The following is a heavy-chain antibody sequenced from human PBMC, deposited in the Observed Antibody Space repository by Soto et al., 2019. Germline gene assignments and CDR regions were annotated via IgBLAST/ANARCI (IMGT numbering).Heavy chain of an antibody. D-gene: IGHD2-8*02. Sequence: SETLSLTCAVYGGSFSGYYWTWIRQPPGTGMEWIGEINHSGGTNYNPSLKSRVTISVDTSKNQFSLKLTSVTAADTAVYYCARDKITGLFDYWAQGTLVT. CDR2: INHSGGT. V-gene: IGHV4-34*01. J-gene: IGHJ4*02. CDR1: GGSFSGYY. CDR3: ARDKITGLFDY.